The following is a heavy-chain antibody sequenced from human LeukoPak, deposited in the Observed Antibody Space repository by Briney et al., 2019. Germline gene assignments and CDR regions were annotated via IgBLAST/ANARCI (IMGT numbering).Heavy chain of an antibody. D-gene: IGHD4-17*01. CDR3: ASSHLRNYGDYLLLFDY. J-gene: IGHJ4*02. CDR1: GGTFSSYG. Sequence: SVKVSCKASGGTFSSYGISWVRQAPGQGLEWMGGIIPIFGTANYAQKFQGRVTITADESTSTAYMELSSLRSEDTAVYYCASSHLRNYGDYLLLFDYWGQGTLVTVSS. CDR2: IIPIFGTA. V-gene: IGHV1-69*13.